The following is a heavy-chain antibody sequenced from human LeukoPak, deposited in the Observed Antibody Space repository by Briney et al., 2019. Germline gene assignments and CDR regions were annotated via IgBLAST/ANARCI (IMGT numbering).Heavy chain of an antibody. D-gene: IGHD3-22*01. V-gene: IGHV4-30-4*01. CDR3: ARDLPDSSGYYRFDY. CDR2: IYYSGST. Sequence: SQTLSLTCTVSGGSISSGDYYWSWIRQPPGKGLEWIGYIYYSGSTYYNPSLKSRVTISVDTSKNQFSLKLGSVTAADTAVYYCARDLPDSSGYYRFDYWGQGTLVTVSS. CDR1: GGSISSGDYY. J-gene: IGHJ4*02.